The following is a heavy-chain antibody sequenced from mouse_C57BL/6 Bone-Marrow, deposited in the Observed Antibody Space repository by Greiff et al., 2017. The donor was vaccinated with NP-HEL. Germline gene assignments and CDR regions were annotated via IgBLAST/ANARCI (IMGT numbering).Heavy chain of an antibody. CDR3: ARPGYDGGTLYYFDY. V-gene: IGHV5-17*01. CDR1: GFTFSDYG. J-gene: IGHJ2*01. CDR2: ISSGSSTI. D-gene: IGHD2-2*01. Sequence: EVQLVESGGGLVKPGGSLKLSCAASGFTFSDYGMHWVRQAPEKGLEWVAYISSGSSTIYYADTVNGRFTISRDNAKNTLFLQMTSLRSEDTAMYYCARPGYDGGTLYYFDYWGQGTTLTVSS.